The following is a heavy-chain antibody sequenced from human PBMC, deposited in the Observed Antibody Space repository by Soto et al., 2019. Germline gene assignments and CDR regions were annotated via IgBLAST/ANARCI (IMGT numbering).Heavy chain of an antibody. CDR1: GFTFSSYG. CDR2: ISYDGSNT. J-gene: IGHJ4*02. V-gene: IGHV3-30*18. Sequence: QVQLVESGGGVVQPGRSLRLSCAASGFTFSSYGMHWVRQAPGKGLEWVAVISYDGSNTYYADSVKGRFTISRDNSKNTLYLQMNSLRAEDTAVYYCAKGLGGDYYDSSGIDYWGQGTLVTVSS. D-gene: IGHD3-22*01. CDR3: AKGLGGDYYDSSGIDY.